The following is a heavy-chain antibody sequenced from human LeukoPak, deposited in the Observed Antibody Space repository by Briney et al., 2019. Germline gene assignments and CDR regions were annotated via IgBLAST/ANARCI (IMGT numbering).Heavy chain of an antibody. CDR3: ASSGPYTLLAMVVTPFDY. J-gene: IGHJ4*02. D-gene: IGHD4-23*01. V-gene: IGHV1-2*06. CDR2: INPNSGGT. Sequence: ASVKVSCKASGYTFTGYYMHWVRQAPGQGLEWMGRINPNSGGTNYAQKFQGRVTISVDTSKNQFSLKLSSVTAADTAVYYCASSGPYTLLAMVVTPFDYWGQGTLATVSS. CDR1: GYTFTGYY.